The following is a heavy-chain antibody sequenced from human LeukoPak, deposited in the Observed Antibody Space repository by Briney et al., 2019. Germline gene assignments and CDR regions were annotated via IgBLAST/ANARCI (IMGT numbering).Heavy chain of an antibody. CDR3: ARVGRAARKFDC. Sequence: QSGGSLRLSCAASGFTFSSYAMSWVRQAPGKGLEWVSAISGSGGSTYYADSVKGRFTISRDNAKNSLYLQMNSLRAEDTAVYYCARVGRAARKFDCWGQGTLVTVSS. D-gene: IGHD6-6*01. CDR2: ISGSGGST. CDR1: GFTFSSYA. J-gene: IGHJ4*02. V-gene: IGHV3-23*01.